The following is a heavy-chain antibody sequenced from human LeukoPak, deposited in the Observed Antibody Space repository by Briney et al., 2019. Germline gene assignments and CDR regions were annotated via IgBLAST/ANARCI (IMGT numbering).Heavy chain of an antibody. J-gene: IGHJ4*02. D-gene: IGHD1-26*01. V-gene: IGHV5-51*01. CDR3: ARPLQGIVGAPGFDY. CDR2: IYPSDSDT. Sequence: RGESLKISCQGSEYSFATYWIAWLRQMPGKGLEWMGIIYPSDSDTRYSPSFQGQVTISADKSIKTAYLQWSSLKASDTAMYYCARPLQGIVGAPGFDYWGQGTLVTVSS. CDR1: EYSFATYW.